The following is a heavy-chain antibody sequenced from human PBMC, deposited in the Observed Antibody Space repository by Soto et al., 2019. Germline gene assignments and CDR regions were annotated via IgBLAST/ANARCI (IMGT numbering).Heavy chain of an antibody. CDR2: IKQDGSEK. V-gene: IGHV3-7*01. J-gene: IGHJ5*02. Sequence: EVQLVESGGGLVQSGGSLRLSCAASGFTFSSYWMSWVRQAPGKGLEWVANIKQDGSEKYYVDSVKGRFTISRDNAKNSLYLQMNSLRAEDTAVYYCARGGVMVPAAGRFDPWGQGTLVTVSS. D-gene: IGHD2-2*01. CDR1: GFTFSSYW. CDR3: ARGGVMVPAAGRFDP.